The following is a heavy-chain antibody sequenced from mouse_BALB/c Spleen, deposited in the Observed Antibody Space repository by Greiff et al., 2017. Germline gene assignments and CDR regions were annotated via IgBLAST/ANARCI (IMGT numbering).Heavy chain of an antibody. D-gene: IGHD2-2*01. Sequence: VKLQESGAELAKPGASVKMSCKASGYTFTSYWMHWVKQRPGQGLEWIGYINPSTGYTEYNQKFKDKATLTADKSSSTAYMQLSSLTSEDSAVYYCAPGYGYLAWFAYWGQGTLVTVSA. J-gene: IGHJ3*01. CDR3: APGYGYLAWFAY. CDR2: INPSTGYT. CDR1: GYTFTSYW. V-gene: IGHV1-7*01.